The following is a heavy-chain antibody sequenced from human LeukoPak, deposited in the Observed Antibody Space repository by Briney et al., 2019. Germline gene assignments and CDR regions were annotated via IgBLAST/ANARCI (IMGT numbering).Heavy chain of an antibody. V-gene: IGHV4-59*01. J-gene: IGHJ3*02. CDR1: GGSISSYY. D-gene: IGHD3-22*01. CDR2: IYYSGST. Sequence: SETLSLTCTVSGGSISSYYWSWIRQPPGKGLEWIGYIYYSGSTNYNPSLKSRVTISVDTSKNQFSLKLSSVTAADTAVYYCARGWGYYDSSGYANDAFDIWGQGTMVTVSS. CDR3: ARGWGYYDSSGYANDAFDI.